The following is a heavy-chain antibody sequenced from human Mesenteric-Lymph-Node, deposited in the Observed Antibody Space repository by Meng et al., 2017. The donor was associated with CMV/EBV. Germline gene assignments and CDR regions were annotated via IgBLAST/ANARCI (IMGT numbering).Heavy chain of an antibody. J-gene: IGHJ4*02. Sequence: GESLKISCAASGFTFSSYGMHWVRQAQGRGLEWVSVICSGETPQYANFVKGRFTISRDNAKNSLYLQMNSLRAEDTAVYYCARGFSHGQPTLWGQGTLVTVSS. CDR3: ARGFSHGQPTL. D-gene: IGHD6-13*01. CDR2: ICSGETP. CDR1: GFTFSSYG. V-gene: IGHV3-NL1*01.